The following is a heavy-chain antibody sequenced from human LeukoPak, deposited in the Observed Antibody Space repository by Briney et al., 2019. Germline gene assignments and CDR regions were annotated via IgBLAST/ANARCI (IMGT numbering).Heavy chain of an antibody. CDR2: INHSGST. V-gene: IGHV4-34*01. CDR3: ARAYCSSTSCYYNAFDI. J-gene: IGHJ3*02. CDR1: GGSFSGYY. Sequence: SETLSLTCAVYGGSFSGYYWSWIRQPPGKGLEWIGEINHSGSTNYNPSLKSRVTISVDTSKNQFSLKLSSVTAADTAVYYCARAYCSSTSCYYNAFDIWGQGTMVTVS. D-gene: IGHD2-2*01.